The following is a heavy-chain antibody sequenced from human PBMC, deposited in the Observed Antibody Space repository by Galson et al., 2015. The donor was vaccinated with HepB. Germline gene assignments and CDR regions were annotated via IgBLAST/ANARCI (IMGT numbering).Heavy chain of an antibody. D-gene: IGHD6-6*01. Sequence: SVKVSCKASGGTFSSYAISWVRQAPGQGLEWMGGIIPILGIANYAQKFQGRVTITADKSTSTAYMELSSLRSEDTAVYYCAKQQLAGMYFDLWGRGTLVTVSS. CDR2: IIPILGIA. CDR3: AKQQLAGMYFDL. V-gene: IGHV1-69*10. CDR1: GGTFSSYA. J-gene: IGHJ2*01.